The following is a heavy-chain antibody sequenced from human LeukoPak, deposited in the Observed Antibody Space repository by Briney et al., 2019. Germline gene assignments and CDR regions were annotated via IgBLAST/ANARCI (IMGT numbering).Heavy chain of an antibody. Sequence: ASVKVSCKASGYTFTSYGISWVRQAPGQGLEWMGWISAYNGNTNYAQKLQGRVTMTTDTSTSTAYMELRSLRSDDTAVYYCARVWGQWLVQDYFDYWGQGTLVTVSS. D-gene: IGHD6-19*01. CDR1: GYTFTSYG. CDR2: ISAYNGNT. V-gene: IGHV1-18*01. J-gene: IGHJ4*02. CDR3: ARVWGQWLVQDYFDY.